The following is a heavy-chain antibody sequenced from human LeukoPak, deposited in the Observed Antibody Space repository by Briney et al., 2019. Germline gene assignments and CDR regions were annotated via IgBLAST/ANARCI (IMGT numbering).Heavy chain of an antibody. CDR2: TSDRGDYT. CDR3: ARKAQYNGHYPLDY. J-gene: IGHJ4*02. CDR1: GLTFSSYA. V-gene: IGHV3-23*01. Sequence: GGSLRLSCAASGLTFSSYAMSWVRQAPGKGLEWVSGTSDRGDYTYYADSVKGRFTISRDSSKNTLFLQMNSLRAEDTALYFCARKAQYNGHYPLDYWGQGTLVTVSS. D-gene: IGHD1-7*01.